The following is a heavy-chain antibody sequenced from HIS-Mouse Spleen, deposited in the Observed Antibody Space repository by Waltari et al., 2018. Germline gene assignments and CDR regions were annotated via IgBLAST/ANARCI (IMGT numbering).Heavy chain of an antibody. CDR1: GGFISSCSYS. J-gene: IGHJ2*01. D-gene: IGHD6-13*01. CDR2: IYYSGST. Sequence: QLQLQESGPGLVKPSETLSLPCTVSGGFISSCSYSWGWIRQPPGKGLEWIGSIYYSGSTYYNPSLKSRVTISVDTSKNQFSLKLSSVTAADTAVYYCAREIPYSSSWYDWYFDLWGRGTLVTVSS. CDR3: AREIPYSSSWYDWYFDL. V-gene: IGHV4-39*07.